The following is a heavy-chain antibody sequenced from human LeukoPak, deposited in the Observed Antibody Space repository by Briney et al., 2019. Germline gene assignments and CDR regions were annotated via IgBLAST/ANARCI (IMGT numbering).Heavy chain of an antibody. J-gene: IGHJ4*02. D-gene: IGHD3-9*01. V-gene: IGHV1-2*02. CDR3: ARLGVLGILTGTNIYYFDY. CDR2: INPNSGGT. Sequence: ASVKVSCKASGYTFTGYYMHWVRQAPGQGLEWMGWINPNSGGTNYAQKFQGRVTMTRDTSISTAYMELSRLRSDDTAVYYCARLGVLGILTGTNIYYFDYWGQGTLVTVPS. CDR1: GYTFTGYY.